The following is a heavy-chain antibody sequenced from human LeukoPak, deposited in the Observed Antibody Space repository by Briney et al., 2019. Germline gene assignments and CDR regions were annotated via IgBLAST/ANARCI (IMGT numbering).Heavy chain of an antibody. Sequence: SETLSLTCTVSGGSISSGGYYWSWIRQHPGKGLEWIGYIYYSGSTYYNPSLKSRVTISVDTSKNQFSLKLSSVTAADTAVYYCARSRGPTYYFDYWGQGTLVTVSS. D-gene: IGHD2-2*01. V-gene: IGHV4-31*03. CDR1: GGSISSGGYY. CDR3: ARSRGPTYYFDY. CDR2: IYYSGST. J-gene: IGHJ4*02.